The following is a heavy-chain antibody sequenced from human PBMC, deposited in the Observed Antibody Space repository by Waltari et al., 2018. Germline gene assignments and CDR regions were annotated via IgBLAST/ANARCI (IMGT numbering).Heavy chain of an antibody. D-gene: IGHD3-22*01. V-gene: IGHV1-69*01. CDR2: TILIFGTA. CDR3: ASRPYYYDSSGYSDAFDI. J-gene: IGHJ3*02. CDR1: GGTFSSYA. Sequence: QVQLVQSGAEVKKPGSSVKVSCKASGGTFSSYAISCVRQAPGQGLEWMGGTILIFGTANYAQKFQGRVTITADESTSTAYMELSSLRSEDTAVYYCASRPYYYDSSGYSDAFDIWGQGTMVTVSS.